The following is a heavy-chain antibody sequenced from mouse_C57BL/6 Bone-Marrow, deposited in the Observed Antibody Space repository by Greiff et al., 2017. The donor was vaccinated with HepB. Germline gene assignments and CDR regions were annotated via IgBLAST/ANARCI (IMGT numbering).Heavy chain of an antibody. J-gene: IGHJ4*01. CDR1: GYTFTDYY. V-gene: IGHV1-26*01. CDR3: ARGNYDYHYYAMDY. D-gene: IGHD2-4*01. Sequence: EVQLQQSGPELVKPGASVKISCKASGYTFTDYYMNWVKQSHGKSLEWIGDINPNNGGTSYNQKFKGKATLTVDKSSSTAYMELRSLTSEDSAVYYCARGNYDYHYYAMDYWGQGTSVTVSS. CDR2: INPNNGGT.